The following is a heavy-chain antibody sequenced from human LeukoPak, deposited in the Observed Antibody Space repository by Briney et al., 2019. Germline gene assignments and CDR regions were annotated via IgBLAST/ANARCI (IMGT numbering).Heavy chain of an antibody. CDR3: ARKRVQGIAGYYYYGMDV. CDR2: IILIFGTA. CDR1: GGTFSSYA. D-gene: IGHD6-13*01. Sequence: GASVKVSCKASGGTFSSYAISWVRQAPGQGLEWMGGIILIFGTANYAQKFQGRVTITADESTSTAYMELSSLRSEDTAVYYCARKRVQGIAGYYYYGMDVWGQGTTVTVSS. J-gene: IGHJ6*02. V-gene: IGHV1-69*13.